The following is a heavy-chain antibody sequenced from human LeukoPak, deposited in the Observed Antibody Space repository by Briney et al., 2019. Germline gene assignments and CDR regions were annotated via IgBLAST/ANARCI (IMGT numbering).Heavy chain of an antibody. V-gene: IGHV1-18*01. CDR1: GYTFTSYG. Sequence: ASVKVSCKASGYTFTSYGISWVRQAPGQGLEWMGWISAYNGNTNYAQKLQGRVTMTTDTSTSTAYMELRSLRSDDTAVYYCARLHQNQYAVWYRDNWFDPWGQGTLVTVSS. CDR3: ARLHQNQYAVWYRDNWFDP. D-gene: IGHD1-14*01. J-gene: IGHJ5*02. CDR2: ISAYNGNT.